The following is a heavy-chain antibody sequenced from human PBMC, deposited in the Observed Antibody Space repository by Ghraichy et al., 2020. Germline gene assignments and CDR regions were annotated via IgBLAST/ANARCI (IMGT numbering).Heavy chain of an antibody. J-gene: IGHJ6*02. CDR2: MTSSGRTK. Sequence: GGSLRPSCVGSGFTFRSYSTNWVRQSPGKGLEWVSYMTSSGRTKSYADSVKGRFTISRDNAQNSLFLQMNSLRDEDTAVYYCARGSKVVRFYYYDGMDVWGQGTTVTVSS. D-gene: IGHD4-23*01. CDR3: ARGSKVVRFYYYDGMDV. V-gene: IGHV3-48*02. CDR1: GFTFRSYS.